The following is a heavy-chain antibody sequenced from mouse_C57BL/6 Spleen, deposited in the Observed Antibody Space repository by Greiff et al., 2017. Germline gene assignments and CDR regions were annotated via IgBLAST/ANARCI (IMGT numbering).Heavy chain of an antibody. Sequence: EVKLQQSGPELVKPGASVKISCTASGFKITDYYMNWVKQSHGMSLECIGEINPKNGGNSYTQKFKGKATLTVDKSSSTAYMELRSLTSEDSAGYYGAKSAYGRYDYWGQGTTLTVSS. CDR1: GFKITDYY. CDR2: INPKNGGN. CDR3: AKSAYGRYDY. D-gene: IGHD1-1*01. J-gene: IGHJ2*01. V-gene: IGHV1-26*01.